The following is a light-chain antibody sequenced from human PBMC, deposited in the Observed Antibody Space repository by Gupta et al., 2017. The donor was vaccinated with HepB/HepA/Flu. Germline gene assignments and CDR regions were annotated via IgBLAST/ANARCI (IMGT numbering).Light chain of an antibody. J-gene: IGKJ5*01. CDR1: ESVGTN. CDR3: EQYNQWPIT. Sequence: ERVMTQSPATLSVSPGERATLSCRASESVGTNLAWYQHKPGQAPRLLIYAILTRATGIPARFSGSGSGTYFTLTISIQHSEDFAIYYCEQYNQWPITFGQGTHLDIK. CDR2: AIL. V-gene: IGKV3-15*01.